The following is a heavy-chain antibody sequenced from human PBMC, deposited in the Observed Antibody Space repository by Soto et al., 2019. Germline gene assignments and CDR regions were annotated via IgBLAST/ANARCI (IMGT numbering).Heavy chain of an antibody. CDR2: IYYSGST. D-gene: IGHD2-2*01. J-gene: IGHJ6*02. CDR1: GGSISSSSYY. Sequence: QLQLQASGPGLVKPSETLSLTCTVSGGSISSSSYYWGWIRQPPGKGMEWIGSIYYSGSTYYNPYLQSRVTISVDTSKNQFSRKLSFVTAADTSVYYCASGKVVVPAASYFYYYYGRDVWGRGTTVTVSS. CDR3: ASGKVVVPAASYFYYYYGRDV. V-gene: IGHV4-39*01.